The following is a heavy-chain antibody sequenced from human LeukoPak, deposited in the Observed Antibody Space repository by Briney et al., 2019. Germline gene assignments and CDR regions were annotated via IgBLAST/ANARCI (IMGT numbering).Heavy chain of an antibody. CDR3: ARDHDIAVPGDY. J-gene: IGHJ4*02. D-gene: IGHD6-19*01. CDR2: IKQDGSEK. V-gene: IGHV3-7*01. CDR1: GFTFSNYW. Sequence: PGGSLRLSCAVSGFTFSNYWMSWVRQAPGKGLEWVANIKQDGSEKNYVDSVKGRFTISRDNAKNSLYLQMNSLRAEDTAVYYCARDHDIAVPGDYWGQGTLVTVSS.